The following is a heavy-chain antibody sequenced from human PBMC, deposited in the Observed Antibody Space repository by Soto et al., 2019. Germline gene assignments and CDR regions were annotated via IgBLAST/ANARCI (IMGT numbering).Heavy chain of an antibody. V-gene: IGHV4-4*02. CDR1: GGSIRSSNW. CDR3: ARDLLVRGVIILYGMDV. CDR2: IYHSGST. J-gene: IGHJ6*02. D-gene: IGHD3-10*01. Sequence: SQTLSVTCAVSGGSIRSSNWRRRVRQPPGKGLEWIGEIYHSGSTNYNPSLKSRVTISVDKSKNQFCLKLSSVTAADTAVYYCARDLLVRGVIILYGMDVWGQGTTVTVSS.